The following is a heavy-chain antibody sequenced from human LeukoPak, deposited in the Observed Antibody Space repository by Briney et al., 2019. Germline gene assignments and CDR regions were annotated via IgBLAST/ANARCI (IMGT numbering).Heavy chain of an antibody. CDR1: GFTFGSYFRSYV. D-gene: IGHD2-15*01. CDR2: ISGSGGGT. CDR3: AREEVISGGSCYSECTYFDY. Sequence: QPGGSLRLSCAASGFTFGSYFRSYVMSWVRQAPGKGLEWVSAISGSGGGTYYADSVKGRFTISRDNSKNTLYLQMNSLRAEDTAVYYCAREEVISGGSCYSECTYFDYWGQGTLVTVSS. J-gene: IGHJ4*02. V-gene: IGHV3-23*01.